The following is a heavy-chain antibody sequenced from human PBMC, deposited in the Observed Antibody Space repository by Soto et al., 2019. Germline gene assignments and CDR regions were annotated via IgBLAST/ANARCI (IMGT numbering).Heavy chain of an antibody. J-gene: IGHJ4*02. D-gene: IGHD6-19*01. CDR3: ATAPTGYSSGWFDY. V-gene: IGHV4-31*03. Sequence: SETLSLTCTVSGGSISSGGYYWSWIRQHPGKGLEWIGYIYYSGSTYYNPSLKSRVTISVVTSKNQFSLKLSSVTAADTAVYYCATAPTGYSSGWFDYWGQGTLVTVSS. CDR1: GGSISSGGYY. CDR2: IYYSGST.